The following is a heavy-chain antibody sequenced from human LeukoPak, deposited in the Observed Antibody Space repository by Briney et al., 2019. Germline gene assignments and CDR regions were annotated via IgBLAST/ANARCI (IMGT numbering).Heavy chain of an antibody. D-gene: IGHD4-23*01. Sequence: GGSQRLSCAASGFTFSSYWMNWVRQAPGKGLVWVSRIASDGSSTTYADSVKGRFSISRDNAQNTLYLQMNSRRVEDTAVYYCARGRPHGNDYWGQGTLVTVSS. V-gene: IGHV3-74*01. J-gene: IGHJ4*02. CDR3: ARGRPHGNDY. CDR2: IASDGSST. CDR1: GFTFSSYW.